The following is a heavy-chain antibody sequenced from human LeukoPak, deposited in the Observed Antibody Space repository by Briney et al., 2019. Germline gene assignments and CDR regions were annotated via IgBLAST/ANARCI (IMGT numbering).Heavy chain of an antibody. CDR2: ISASGSAT. CDR1: GFTFSYYA. CDR3: AKGTDIRGPHNFDL. J-gene: IGHJ4*02. V-gene: IGHV3-23*01. D-gene: IGHD2-15*01. Sequence: GGSLRLSCAASGFTFSYYAMHWVRQAPGKGLEWVSSISASGSATFYAESLKGGFTISRDNAKTTFILHMKSLRPGATALSYCAKGTDIRGPHNFDLWGLGTLVTVSS.